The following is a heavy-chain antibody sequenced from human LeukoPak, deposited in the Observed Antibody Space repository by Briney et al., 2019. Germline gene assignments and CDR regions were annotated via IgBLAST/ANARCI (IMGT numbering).Heavy chain of an antibody. J-gene: IGHJ4*02. CDR2: IRSKAYGGTT. CDR3: TRPRYCSGGSCYFDY. D-gene: IGHD2-15*01. CDR1: GFTFGDYG. Sequence: PGGSLRLSCTGSGFTFGDYGMSWVRQAPGKGLEWVGFIRSKAYGGTTEYVGSVKGRFTISRDDSKSIAYLQMNSLKTEDTAVYYCTRPRYCSGGSCYFDYWGQGTLDTVSS. V-gene: IGHV3-49*04.